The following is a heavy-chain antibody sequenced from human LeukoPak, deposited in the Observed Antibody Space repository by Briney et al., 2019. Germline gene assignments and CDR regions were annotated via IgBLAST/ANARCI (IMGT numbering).Heavy chain of an antibody. V-gene: IGHV3-21*01. D-gene: IGHD2-8*01. CDR3: ARGDVDIVLMVYHYGMDV. Sequence: GGSLRLSCAASGFTFSSYSMNWVRQAPGKGLEWVSSISSSSSYIYYADSVKGRFTISRDNAKNSLYLQMNSLRAEDTAVYYCARGDVDIVLMVYHYGMDVWGQGTTATVSS. CDR1: GFTFSSYS. CDR2: ISSSSSYI. J-gene: IGHJ6*02.